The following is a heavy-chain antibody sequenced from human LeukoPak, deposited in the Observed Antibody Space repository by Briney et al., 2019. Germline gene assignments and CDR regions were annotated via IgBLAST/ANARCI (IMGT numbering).Heavy chain of an antibody. D-gene: IGHD5-18*01. CDR2: MNPNSGNT. CDR3: ARFQRGSSYGPSVDY. J-gene: IGHJ4*02. V-gene: IGHV1-8*03. CDR1: GYTFTGYY. Sequence: GASVKVSCKASGYTFTGYYMHWVRQAPGQGLEWMGWMNPNSGNTGYAQKFQGRVTITRNTSISTAYMELSSLRSEDTAVYYCARFQRGSSYGPSVDYWGQGTLVTVSS.